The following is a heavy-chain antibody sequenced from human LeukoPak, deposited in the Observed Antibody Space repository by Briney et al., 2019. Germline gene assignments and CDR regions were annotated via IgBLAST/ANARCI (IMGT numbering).Heavy chain of an antibody. CDR2: ISGSGINT. CDR3: AKSHSSNWYCSAY. V-gene: IGHV3-23*01. Sequence: GGSLRLSCAASGFTVSSNYMSWVRQALGKGLEWVSSISGSGINTYYADSVKGRFTISRDNSRNTLYLQMNSLRAEDTAIYYCAKSHSSNWYCSAYWGQGTLVTVSS. J-gene: IGHJ4*02. D-gene: IGHD6-13*01. CDR1: GFTVSSNY.